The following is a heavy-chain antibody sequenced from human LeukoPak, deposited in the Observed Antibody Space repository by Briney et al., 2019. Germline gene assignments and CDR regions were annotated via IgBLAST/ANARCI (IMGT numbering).Heavy chain of an antibody. Sequence: GSSVKDSCKASGYTFTGSFMHSGRQAPGQRLEWRGCINPNSGGTNYAQKSQGRVTMTRDTAISTAYMELSRLRSDDTAVYYCAREEKFSGCPGEGGFDPWGQGTLVTVSS. J-gene: IGHJ5*02. CDR2: INPNSGGT. D-gene: IGHD3-10*01. CDR1: GYTFTGSF. V-gene: IGHV1-2*02. CDR3: AREEKFSGCPGEGGFDP.